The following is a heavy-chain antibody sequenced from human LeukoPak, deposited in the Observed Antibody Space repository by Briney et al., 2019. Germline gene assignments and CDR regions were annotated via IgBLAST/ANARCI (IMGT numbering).Heavy chain of an antibody. V-gene: IGHV4-38-2*02. D-gene: IGHD3-9*01. Sequence: KPSETLSLTCSVSSYSINSNYYWGWIRQSPRKGLEWIGSIYHTGSTYYNPSLKSRVTISLDASNKQFSLRLSSVTAADTAVYYCARGSHPLTGTLGGYFDPWGQGTLVTVSS. CDR1: SYSINSNYY. J-gene: IGHJ4*02. CDR3: ARGSHPLTGTLGGYFDP. CDR2: IYHTGST.